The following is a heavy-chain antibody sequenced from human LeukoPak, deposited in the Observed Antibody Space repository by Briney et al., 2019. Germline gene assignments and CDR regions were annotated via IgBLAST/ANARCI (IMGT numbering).Heavy chain of an antibody. CDR3: ARDSGAVRLFFDY. J-gene: IGHJ4*02. Sequence: ASVKVSCKASGYTFTDDYMHWVRQAPGQGLEWMGWINPNSGGTNYAQKFQGRVTMTRDTSISTAYMELSRLRSDDTAIYYCARDSGAVRLFFDYWGQGTLVTVSS. CDR2: INPNSGGT. D-gene: IGHD6-19*01. CDR1: GYTFTDDY. V-gene: IGHV1-2*02.